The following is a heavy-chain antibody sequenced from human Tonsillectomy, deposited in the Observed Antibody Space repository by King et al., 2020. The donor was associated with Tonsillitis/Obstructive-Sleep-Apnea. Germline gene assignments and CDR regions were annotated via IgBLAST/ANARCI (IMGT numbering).Heavy chain of an antibody. D-gene: IGHD5-18*01. CDR2: ISYDGSNK. Sequence: QVQLVESGGGVVQPGRSLRLSCAASGFTFSSYGMHWVRQAPGKGLEWVAVISYDGSNKYYAESVKGRFTISRDNSKNTLYLQMNSLRAEDTAVYYCAKDRADTAMVEGPDYWGQGTLVTVSS. J-gene: IGHJ4*02. CDR1: GFTFSSYG. V-gene: IGHV3-30*18. CDR3: AKDRADTAMVEGPDY.